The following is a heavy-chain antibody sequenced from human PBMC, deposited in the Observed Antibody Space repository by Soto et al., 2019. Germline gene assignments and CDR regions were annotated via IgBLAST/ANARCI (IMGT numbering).Heavy chain of an antibody. CDR3: ARNRIAAAGRGAFDI. CDR2: IIPIFGTA. CDR1: GGTFSSYA. J-gene: IGHJ3*02. Sequence: ASVKVSCKASGGTFSSYAISWVRQAPGQGLEWMGGIIPIFGTANYAQKFQGRVTITADESTSTAYMELSSLRSEDTAVYYCARNRIAAAGRGAFDIWGQGTMVTVSS. D-gene: IGHD6-13*01. V-gene: IGHV1-69*13.